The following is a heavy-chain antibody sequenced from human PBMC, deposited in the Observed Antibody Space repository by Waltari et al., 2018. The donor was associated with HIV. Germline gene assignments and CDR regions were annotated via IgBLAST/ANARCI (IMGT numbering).Heavy chain of an antibody. CDR1: GYNFVNYW. CDR3: ARQSRLGEISNFDY. CDR2: IHPGDSDS. V-gene: IGHV5-51*01. D-gene: IGHD3-10*01. J-gene: IGHJ4*02. Sequence: EVQLLQSGAEVKKPGESLKISCKGSGYNFVNYWIGWVRRVPGRGLEWMGIIHPGDSDSRYSPSFQGQVTISVDKSINTAYLQWRSLKASDTAMYYCARQSRLGEISNFDYWGQGTLVTVSS.